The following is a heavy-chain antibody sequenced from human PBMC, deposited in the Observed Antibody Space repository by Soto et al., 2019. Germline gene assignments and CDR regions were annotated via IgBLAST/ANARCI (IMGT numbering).Heavy chain of an antibody. J-gene: IGHJ6*03. V-gene: IGHV5-51*01. CDR2: SYPGDSDT. Sequence: PGQSMKTSSMGSAYSFTSYWIGWVSQMPKKGLEWMGISYPGDSDTRYSPSFQGQVTIAADKSISTAYLQWSSLKASDTAMYYCASLFQYSNYDYYYCYRDVWGKGTTVTVS. CDR3: ASLFQYSNYDYYYCYRDV. D-gene: IGHD4-4*01. CDR1: AYSFTSYW.